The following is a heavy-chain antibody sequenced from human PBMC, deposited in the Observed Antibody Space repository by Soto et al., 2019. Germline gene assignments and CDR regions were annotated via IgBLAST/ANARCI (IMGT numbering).Heavy chain of an antibody. CDR3: ARDRVHYGSGMDWFDP. CDR1: GYTFTSYG. V-gene: IGHV1-18*01. CDR2: ISASNGNT. J-gene: IGHJ5*02. Sequence: QVQLVQSGAEVKKPGASVKVSCKASGYTFTSYGISWVRQAPGQGLEWLGWISASNGNTNYAQKLQGRVTMTTDTSTSTAYMELRSLRSDDTAVYYCARDRVHYGSGMDWFDPWGQGTLVTVSS. D-gene: IGHD3-10*01.